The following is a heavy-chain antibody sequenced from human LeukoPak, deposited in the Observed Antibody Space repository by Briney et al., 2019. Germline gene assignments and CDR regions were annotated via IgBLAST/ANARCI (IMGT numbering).Heavy chain of an antibody. J-gene: IGHJ4*02. CDR3: ATQITIFGVVIKAFDY. CDR1: GYTLTELS. CDR2: FDPEDGET. V-gene: IGHV1-24*01. D-gene: IGHD3-3*01. Sequence: ASVKVSCKVSGYTLTELSMHWVRQAPGKGLEWMGGFDPEDGETIYAQKFQGRVTMTEDTSTDTAYMELSSLRSEDTAVYYCATQITIFGVVIKAFDYWGQGTLVTVSS.